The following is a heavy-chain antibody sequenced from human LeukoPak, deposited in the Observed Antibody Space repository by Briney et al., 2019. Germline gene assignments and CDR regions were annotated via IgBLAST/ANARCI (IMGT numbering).Heavy chain of an antibody. J-gene: IGHJ4*02. Sequence: PSQTLSLTCTVSGGSISSWYWGWIRQPPGKGLEWIGYIYGSGNTNYNPSLKSRVTMSIDRSKNQFSLKLTSVTAADTATYYCARETSLAGFASGLGFNYWGQGILVTVSS. D-gene: IGHD6-19*01. CDR3: ARETSLAGFASGLGFNY. V-gene: IGHV4-59*01. CDR1: GGSISSWY. CDR2: IYGSGNT.